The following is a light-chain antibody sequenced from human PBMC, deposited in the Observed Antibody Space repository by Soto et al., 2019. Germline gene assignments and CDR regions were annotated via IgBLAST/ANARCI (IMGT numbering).Light chain of an antibody. J-gene: IGKJ2*01. CDR2: AAS. V-gene: IGKV3-15*01. CDR1: QSISNN. CDR3: KECDSWLYT. Sequence: ERVMTQSPATLSGSPGERATLSCRSSQSISNNLAWYQQKPGQAPRLLIFAASTRATVIPARFSGSGSGTDFTLTISRLQSKDFAVDYCKECDSWLYTFGQGTKLEIK.